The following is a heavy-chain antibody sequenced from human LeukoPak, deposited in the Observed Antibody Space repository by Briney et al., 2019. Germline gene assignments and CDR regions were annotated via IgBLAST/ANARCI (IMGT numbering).Heavy chain of an antibody. V-gene: IGHV4-59*11. J-gene: IGHJ5*02. CDR3: AREGSHSNYDFWSGYYPPYNWFDP. CDR1: GGSISSHY. Sequence: SETLSLTCTVSGGSISSHYWSWIRQPPGKGLEWIGYIYYSGSTNYNPSLKSRVTISVDTSKNQFSLKLSSVTAADTAVYYCAREGSHSNYDFWSGYYPPYNWFDPWGQGTLVTVSS. D-gene: IGHD3-3*01. CDR2: IYYSGST.